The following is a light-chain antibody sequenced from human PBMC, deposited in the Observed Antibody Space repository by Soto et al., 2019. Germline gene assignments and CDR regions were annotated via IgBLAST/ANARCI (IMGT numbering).Light chain of an antibody. CDR1: SGHSSYA. V-gene: IGLV4-69*01. CDR2: LNSDGSH. CDR3: QTWGTGTHVV. J-gene: IGLJ2*01. Sequence: QLVLTQSPSASAYLGASVKLTCTLSSGHSSYAIAWHQQQPEKGPRYLMKLNSDGSHSKGDGIPDRFSGSSSGAERYLTIFSLQSEDEADYYCQTWGTGTHVVFGGGTKLTVL.